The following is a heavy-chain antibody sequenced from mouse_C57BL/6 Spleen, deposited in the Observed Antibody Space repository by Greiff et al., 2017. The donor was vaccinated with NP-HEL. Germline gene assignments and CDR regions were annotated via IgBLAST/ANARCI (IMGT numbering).Heavy chain of an antibody. CDR2: IWGDGST. CDR3: AIYGSSLTHPWFAY. D-gene: IGHD1-1*01. CDR1: GFSLTSYG. Sequence: QVQLQQSGPGLVAPSQSLSITCTVSGFSLTSYGVSWVRQPPGKGLEWLGVIWGDGSTNYHSALISRLSISKDNSKSQVFLKLNSLQTDDTATYYCAIYGSSLTHPWFAYWGQGTLVTVSA. J-gene: IGHJ3*01. V-gene: IGHV2-3*01.